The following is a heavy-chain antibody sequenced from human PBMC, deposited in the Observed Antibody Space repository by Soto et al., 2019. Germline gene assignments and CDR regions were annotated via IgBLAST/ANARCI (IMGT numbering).Heavy chain of an antibody. V-gene: IGHV3-7*03. CDR1: GFTFNSYW. J-gene: IGHJ4*02. D-gene: IGHD2-2*01. CDR3: ARSPHCSSTRCYFDY. CDR2: IKQDGSEK. Sequence: GGSLRLSCAASGFTFNSYWMSWVRQAPGKGLEWVANIKQDGSEKYYVDSVKGRFTISRDNAKHSLYLQMNSLSAEDTAVYYCARSPHCSSTRCYFDYWGQGTLVTVSS.